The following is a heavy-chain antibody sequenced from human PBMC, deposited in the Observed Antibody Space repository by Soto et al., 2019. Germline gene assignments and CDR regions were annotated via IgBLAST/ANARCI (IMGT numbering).Heavy chain of an antibody. Sequence: QVQLVQSGAEVKKPGSSVTVSCKASGGTFSSYAISWVRQAPGQGLEWMGGIIPIFGTANYAQKFQGRVTITADESTSTAYMELSSLRSEDTAVYYCARLLYYDSSGYLVYFDYWGQGTLVTVSS. D-gene: IGHD3-22*01. CDR2: IIPIFGTA. J-gene: IGHJ4*02. CDR3: ARLLYYDSSGYLVYFDY. V-gene: IGHV1-69*01. CDR1: GGTFSSYA.